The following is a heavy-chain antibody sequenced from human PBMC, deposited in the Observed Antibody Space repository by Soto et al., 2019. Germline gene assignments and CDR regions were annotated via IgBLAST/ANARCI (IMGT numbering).Heavy chain of an antibody. V-gene: IGHV4-59*01. CDR1: GGSISSYY. Sequence: PSETLSLTCTVSGGSISSYYWSWIRQPPGKGLEWIGYIYYSGSTNYNPSLKSRVTISVDTSKNQFSLKLSSVTAADTAVYYCARGTKXDYDLNYASYYYYGMDVWGQGTTVTVSS. CDR3: ARGTKXDYDLNYASYYYYGMDV. D-gene: IGHD3-3*01. J-gene: IGHJ6*02. CDR2: IYYSGST.